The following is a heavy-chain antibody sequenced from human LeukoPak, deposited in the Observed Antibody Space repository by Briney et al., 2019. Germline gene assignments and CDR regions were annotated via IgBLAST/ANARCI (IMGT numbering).Heavy chain of an antibody. CDR2: ISDDGTYT. Sequence: SGGSLRLSWAASGFSFSRHWMHWVRKAPEKGLVWVSRISDDGTYTANVDSVEGRFTISRDNVRNTLYLHMNSLRAEDTAVYYCARFGISWGSAYWGQGTLVTVSS. J-gene: IGHJ4*02. V-gene: IGHV3-74*03. CDR3: ARFGISWGSAY. D-gene: IGHD2-21*01. CDR1: GFSFSRHW.